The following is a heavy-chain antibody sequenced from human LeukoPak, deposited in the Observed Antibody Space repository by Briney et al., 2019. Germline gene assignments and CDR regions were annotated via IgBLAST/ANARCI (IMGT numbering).Heavy chain of an antibody. CDR2: IGGTDGST. CDR1: GFTFGSYG. CDR3: AKRDSHGSHPYYLDS. J-gene: IGHJ4*02. V-gene: IGHV3-23*01. D-gene: IGHD3-10*01. Sequence: GRSLRLSCAASGFTFGSYGMHWVRQAPGKGLEWVSSIGGTDGSTYYADSVRGRFTISRDNSKDTLYLQMNSLRVEDTATYYCAKRDSHGSHPYYLDSWGQGALVTVSS.